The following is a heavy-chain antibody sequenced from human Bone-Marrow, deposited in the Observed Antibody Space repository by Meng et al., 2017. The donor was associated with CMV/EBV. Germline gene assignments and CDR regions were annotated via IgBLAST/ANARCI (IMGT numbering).Heavy chain of an antibody. CDR3: GRSNYYYYGMDV. Sequence: GSLRLSCSVSGGSIGSYYWSWIRQPPGKGLEWIGNIYYSGSTNYNPFLKSRVAISVDTSKNQFSLNLTSVTAADTAVYYCGRSNYYYYGMDVWGQGTSVAFSS. CDR2: IYYSGST. CDR1: GGSIGSYY. V-gene: IGHV4-59*01. J-gene: IGHJ6*02.